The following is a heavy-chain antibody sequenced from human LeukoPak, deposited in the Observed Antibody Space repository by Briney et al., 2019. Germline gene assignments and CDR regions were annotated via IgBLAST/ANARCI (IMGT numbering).Heavy chain of an antibody. J-gene: IGHJ6*03. CDR3: ASSIAARPAYYYYYYMDV. V-gene: IGHV4-30-2*01. CDR1: GGSISSGGDY. Sequence: PSETLSLTCTVSGGSISSGGDYWSWIRQPPGKGLEWIGYIYHSGSTYYNPSLKSRVTISVDRSKNQFSLKLSSVTAADTAVYYCASSIAARPAYYYYYYMDVWGKGTTVTVSS. D-gene: IGHD6-6*01. CDR2: IYHSGST.